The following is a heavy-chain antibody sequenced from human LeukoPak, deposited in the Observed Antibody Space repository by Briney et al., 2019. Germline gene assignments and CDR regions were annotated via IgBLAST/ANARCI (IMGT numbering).Heavy chain of an antibody. CDR2: IRYDGSNK. D-gene: IGHD2-8*02. Sequence: GGSLRLCCAASGFAFSSYGMHWVRQAPGKGLEWVAFIRYDGSNKYYADSVKGQFTISRDNSKSTLSLQMNSLRAEDTAIYYCATYRQVLLPFESWGQGTLVTVSS. CDR3: ATYRQVLLPFES. V-gene: IGHV3-30*02. CDR1: GFAFSSYG. J-gene: IGHJ4*02.